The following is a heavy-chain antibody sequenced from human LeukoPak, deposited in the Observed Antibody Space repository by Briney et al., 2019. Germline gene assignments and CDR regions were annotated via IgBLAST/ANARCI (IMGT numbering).Heavy chain of an antibody. Sequence: GASVKVSCKASGYTFNYYYLYWVRQAPGQGLECLGWINPNSGGTHYAQKFQGRVTMTRGTSITTAYMELRRLTSDDTAIYYCAREGYCSGSNCYSLLEWGQGTLVTVSS. J-gene: IGHJ4*02. CDR2: INPNSGGT. D-gene: IGHD2-15*01. CDR1: GYTFNYYY. CDR3: AREGYCSGSNCYSLLE. V-gene: IGHV1-2*02.